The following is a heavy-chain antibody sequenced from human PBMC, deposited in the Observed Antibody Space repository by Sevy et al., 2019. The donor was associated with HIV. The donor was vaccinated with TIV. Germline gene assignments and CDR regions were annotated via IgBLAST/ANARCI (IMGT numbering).Heavy chain of an antibody. Sequence: GGSLRLSCAASGFTFSSYAMHWVRQAPGKGLEWVAVISYDGSNKYYADSVKGRFTISRDNSKNTLYLQMNSLRAEDTPVYYCASPRPRFTQIAMDFDYWGQGTLVTVSS. CDR2: ISYDGSNK. CDR1: GFTFSSYA. D-gene: IGHD3-22*01. V-gene: IGHV3-30-3*01. J-gene: IGHJ4*02. CDR3: ASPRPRFTQIAMDFDY.